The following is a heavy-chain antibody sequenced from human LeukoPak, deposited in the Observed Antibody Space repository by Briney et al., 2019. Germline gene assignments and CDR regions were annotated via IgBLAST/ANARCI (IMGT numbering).Heavy chain of an antibody. CDR3: ARDLTYYDFWSGYAHYGMDV. Sequence: GGSLRLSCAASGFTVSSNYMSWVRQAPGKGLEWVSVICSGGSTYYADSVKGRFTISRDNSKNTLYLQMNSLRAEDTAVYYCARDLTYYDFWSGYAHYGMDVWGQGTTVTVSS. V-gene: IGHV3-53*01. D-gene: IGHD3-3*01. CDR2: ICSGGST. CDR1: GFTVSSNY. J-gene: IGHJ6*02.